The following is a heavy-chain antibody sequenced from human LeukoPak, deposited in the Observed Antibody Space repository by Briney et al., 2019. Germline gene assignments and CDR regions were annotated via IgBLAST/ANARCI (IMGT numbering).Heavy chain of an antibody. J-gene: IGHJ3*02. V-gene: IGHV3-20*04. Sequence: GGSLRLSCAASGFTFADYGTSWVRQAPGKGLAWVSGINWNGGSTGYADSVKGRFTISRDNAKNSLYLQMNTLRAEDTALYYCARDLRHPEAFDIWGQGTMVTVSS. CDR3: ARDLRHPEAFDI. CDR1: GFTFADYG. CDR2: INWNGGST. D-gene: IGHD6-25*01.